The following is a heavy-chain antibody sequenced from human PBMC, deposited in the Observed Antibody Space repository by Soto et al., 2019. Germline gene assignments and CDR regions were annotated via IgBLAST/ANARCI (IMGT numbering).Heavy chain of an antibody. V-gene: IGHV1-69*06. D-gene: IGHD3-22*01. CDR2: IIPIFGTA. CDR1: GGTFSSYA. J-gene: IGHJ4*02. Sequence: SVKVSCKASGGTFSSYAISWVRQAPGQGLEWMGGIIPIFGTANYAQKFQGRVTITADKSTSTAYMELSSLRSEDTAVYYCARGRPPYYYDSSGYYYDYWGQGTQVTVSS. CDR3: ARGRPPYYYDSSGYYYDY.